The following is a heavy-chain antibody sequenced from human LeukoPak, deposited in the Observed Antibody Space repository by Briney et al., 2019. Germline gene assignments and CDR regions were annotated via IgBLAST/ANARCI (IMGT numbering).Heavy chain of an antibody. CDR1: GFTFSRYT. CDR3: AREGSSTSCLDY. V-gene: IGHV3-21*01. J-gene: IGHJ4*02. Sequence: SGGSLRLSCAASGFTFSRYTMNWVRQAPGKGLEWVSSISSSSSYIYYADSVKGRFTISRDNAKNSLYLQMNGLIAEDTAVYYCAREGSSTSCLDYWGQGALVTVSS. D-gene: IGHD2-2*01. CDR2: ISSSSSYI.